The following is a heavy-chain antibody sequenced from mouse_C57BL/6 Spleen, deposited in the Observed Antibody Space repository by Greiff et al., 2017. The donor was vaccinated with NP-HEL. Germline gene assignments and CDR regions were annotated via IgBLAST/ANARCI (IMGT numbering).Heavy chain of an antibody. CDR2: IDPSDSYT. J-gene: IGHJ1*03. Sequence: QVQLQQPGAELVMPGASVKLSCKASGYTFTSYWMHWVKQRPGQGLEWIGEIDPSDSYTNYTQKFTGKSTLTVDKSSSTAYMQLSSLTSEDSAVYYCARDYYGSSYGYFDVWGTGTTVTVSS. CDR3: ARDYYGSSYGYFDV. CDR1: GYTFTSYW. D-gene: IGHD1-1*01. V-gene: IGHV1-69*01.